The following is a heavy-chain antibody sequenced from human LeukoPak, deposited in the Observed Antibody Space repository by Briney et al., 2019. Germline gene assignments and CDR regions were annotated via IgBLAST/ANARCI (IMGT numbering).Heavy chain of an antibody. CDR3: GKGGGGGYSYGQRLGY. CDR2: ISYDGSNR. J-gene: IGHJ4*02. D-gene: IGHD5-18*01. Sequence: GGSLRLSCAASGFTFSSYGMHWVRQAPGKGLEWVAVISYDGSNRYYADSVKGRFTISRDNSKNTLYLQMNSLRAEDRAVYYCGKGGGGGYSYGQRLGYWGQGTLVTVSS. CDR1: GFTFSSYG. V-gene: IGHV3-30*18.